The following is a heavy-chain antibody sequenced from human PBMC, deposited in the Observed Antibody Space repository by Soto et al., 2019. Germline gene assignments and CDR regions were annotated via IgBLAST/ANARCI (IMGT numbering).Heavy chain of an antibody. CDR2: IYYSGST. V-gene: IGHV4-39*01. CDR1: GGSISSSSYY. J-gene: IGHJ3*02. CDR3: ADLVANDAFDI. Sequence: SETLSLTGTVSGGSISSSSYYWGWIRQPPGKGLEWIGSIYYSGSTYYNPSRKSRVTISADTSKNQFSLKLSSVTAADTAVYYCADLVANDAFDIWGQGTMVTVSS. D-gene: IGHD2-8*02.